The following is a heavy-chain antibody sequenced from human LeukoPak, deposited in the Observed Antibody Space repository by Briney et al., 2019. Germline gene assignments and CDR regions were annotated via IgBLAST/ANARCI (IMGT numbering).Heavy chain of an antibody. J-gene: IGHJ4*02. V-gene: IGHV1-8*03. CDR2: MNPNSGNT. Sequence: GASVKVSCKASGYTFTSYDINWVRQATGQGLEWMGWMNPNSGNTGYAQKFQGRVTITRNTSISTAYMELSSLRSEDTAVYYCARGRDGYNYDDYWGQGTLVTVSS. CDR1: GYTFTSYD. D-gene: IGHD5-24*01. CDR3: ARGRDGYNYDDY.